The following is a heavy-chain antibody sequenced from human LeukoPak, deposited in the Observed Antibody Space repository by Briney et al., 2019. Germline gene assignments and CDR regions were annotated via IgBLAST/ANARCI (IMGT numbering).Heavy chain of an antibody. V-gene: IGHV1-2*02. Sequence: ASVKVSCKTSGYTFTGYYMHWVRQAPGQGLEWMGWINPNTGGTNYAQKFQGRVTMTNDTSISTAYMELSRLRSDDTAVYYCAREFPGSSGYSLPIWSQGTLVTVSS. J-gene: IGHJ4*02. CDR2: INPNTGGT. D-gene: IGHD3-22*01. CDR3: AREFPGSSGYSLPI. CDR1: GYTFTGYY.